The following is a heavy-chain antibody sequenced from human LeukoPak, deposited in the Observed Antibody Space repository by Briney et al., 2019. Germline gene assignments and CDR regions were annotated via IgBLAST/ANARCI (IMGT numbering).Heavy chain of an antibody. CDR1: GGSFSGYY. CDR2: INHSGST. CDR3: AREGPAASASMLFYYFMDV. Sequence: SETLSLTCAVYGGSFSGYYWSWIRQPPGKGLEWIGEINHSGSTNYNPSLKSRVTMSVDTSKNHLSLTLSSVTAADRAVYYCAREGPAASASMLFYYFMDVWGKGTTVTVSS. J-gene: IGHJ6*03. D-gene: IGHD2-2*01. V-gene: IGHV4-34*01.